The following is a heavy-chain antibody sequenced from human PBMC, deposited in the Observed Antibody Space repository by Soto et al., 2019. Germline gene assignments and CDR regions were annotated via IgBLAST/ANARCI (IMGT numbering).Heavy chain of an antibody. D-gene: IGHD5-18*01. Sequence: ESGGGVVQPGRSLRLSCAASGFTFSSYAMHWVRQAPGKGLEWVAVISYDGSNKYYADSVKGRFTISRDNSKNTLYLQMNSLRAEDTAVYYCAGDGYTHYYGMDVWGQGTTVTVSS. CDR1: GFTFSSYA. CDR2: ISYDGSNK. J-gene: IGHJ6*02. V-gene: IGHV3-30-3*01. CDR3: AGDGYTHYYGMDV.